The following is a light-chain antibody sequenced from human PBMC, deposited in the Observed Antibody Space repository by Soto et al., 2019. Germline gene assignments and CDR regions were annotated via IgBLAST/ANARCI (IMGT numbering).Light chain of an antibody. V-gene: IGLV1-40*01. Sequence: QSVLTQPPSMSGAPGQRVTMSCTGSSSNLGAGYDVHWYQRLPGAAPKLLIYDNTHRPSGVPNRFSGSKSGTSASLAITGLQAEDEADYYCQSYDTSLSGWVVFGGGTKLTVL. CDR3: QSYDTSLSGWVV. J-gene: IGLJ2*01. CDR2: DNT. CDR1: SSNLGAGYD.